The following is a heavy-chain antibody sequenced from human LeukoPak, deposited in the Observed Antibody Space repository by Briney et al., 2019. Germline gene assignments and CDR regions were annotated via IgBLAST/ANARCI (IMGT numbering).Heavy chain of an antibody. CDR1: GGSISSYY. J-gene: IGHJ6*02. D-gene: IGHD2-2*01. V-gene: IGHV4-4*07. Sequence: SETLSLTCTVSGGSISSYYWSWIRQPAGKGPEWIGRIYTSGSTNYNPSLKSRVTMSVDTSKNQFSLKLSSVTAADTAVYYCARDRIVVVPAAIMGGYYYYGMDVWGQGTTVTVSS. CDR3: ARDRIVVVPAAIMGGYYYYGMDV. CDR2: IYTSGST.